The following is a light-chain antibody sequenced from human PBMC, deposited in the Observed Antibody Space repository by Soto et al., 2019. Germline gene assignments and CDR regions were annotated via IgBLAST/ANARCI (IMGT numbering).Light chain of an antibody. CDR2: DVN. V-gene: IGLV2-14*03. CDR1: SSDVAAYNY. CDR3: SSYTTSNTPLYV. J-gene: IGLJ1*01. Sequence: QSVLTQPASVSGSPGQSITISCTGTSSDVAAYNYVSWFQHHAGKAPKLMLYDVNNRPSGVSNRFSGSESGNTASLTISGLQVEDEADYYCSSYTTSNTPLYVFGTGTKLTVL.